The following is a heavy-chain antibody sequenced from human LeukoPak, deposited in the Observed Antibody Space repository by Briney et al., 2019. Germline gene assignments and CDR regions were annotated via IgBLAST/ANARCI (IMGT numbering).Heavy chain of an antibody. D-gene: IGHD3-16*01. V-gene: IGHV4-34*01. CDR3: AREAMPYDYVWGSPVYFDY. J-gene: IGHJ4*02. Sequence: SETLSLTCAVYGGSFSGYYWSWIRQPPGKGLEWIGEINHSGSTNYNPSLKSRVTISVDTSKNQFSLKLSSVTAADTAVYYCAREAMPYDYVWGSPVYFDYWGQGTLVTVSS. CDR1: GGSFSGYY. CDR2: INHSGST.